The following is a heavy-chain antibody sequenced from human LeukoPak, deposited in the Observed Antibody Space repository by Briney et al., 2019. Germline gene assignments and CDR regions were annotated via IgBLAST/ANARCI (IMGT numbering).Heavy chain of an antibody. D-gene: IGHD3-22*01. CDR2: IYYSGST. Sequence: SETLSLTCTVSGGSISSGDYYWSWIRQPPGKGLEWIGYIYYSGSTYYNPSLKSRVTISVDTSKNQFSLKLSPVTAADTAVYYCAREITTDWFDPWGQGTLVTVSS. CDR1: GGSISSGDYY. V-gene: IGHV4-30-4*01. CDR3: AREITTDWFDP. J-gene: IGHJ5*02.